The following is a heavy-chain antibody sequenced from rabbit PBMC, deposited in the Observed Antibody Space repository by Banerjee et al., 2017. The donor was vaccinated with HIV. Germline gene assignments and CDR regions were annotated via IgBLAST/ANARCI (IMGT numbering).Heavy chain of an antibody. CDR3: ATRVVTGFYLDL. CDR1: GLDFSSSYY. D-gene: IGHD4-1*01. J-gene: IGHJ4*01. V-gene: IGHV1S45*01. CDR2: IYVGVDDS. Sequence: QEQLEEYGGDLVQPEGSLTLTCKASGLDFSSSYYMRWVRQAPGKGLEWIGSIYVGVDDSSYATWATDRLTASKNSSTTVTLQMTSMTAADTAAYFCATRVVTGFYLDLRGPGTLVTVS.